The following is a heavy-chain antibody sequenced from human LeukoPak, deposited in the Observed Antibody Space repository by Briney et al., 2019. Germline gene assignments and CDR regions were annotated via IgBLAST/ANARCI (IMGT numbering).Heavy chain of an antibody. V-gene: IGHV4-59*08. CDR1: GGSISGYY. J-gene: IGHJ4*02. D-gene: IGHD5-18*01. CDR3: SRRGNNYGLLFDF. CDR2: IYNSGIT. Sequence: PSETLSLTCTVSGGSISGYYWTWIRQLPGKGLEWIGYIYNSGITNYNPSLKSRVTVSVDTSKNQFSLKLTSVTAADTAVFYCSRRGNNYGLLFDFWGQGILVTVSS.